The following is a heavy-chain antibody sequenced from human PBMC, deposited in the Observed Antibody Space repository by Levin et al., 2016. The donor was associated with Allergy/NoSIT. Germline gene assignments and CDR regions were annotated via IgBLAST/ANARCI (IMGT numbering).Heavy chain of an antibody. V-gene: IGHV4-31*02. Sequence: WIRQPPGKGLEWIGYIYYSGSTYYNPSLKSRVTISVDTSKNQFSLKLSSVTAADTAVYYCARGREGGDCYTAWGQGTLVTVSS. CDR3: ARGREGGDCYTA. J-gene: IGHJ5*02. D-gene: IGHD2-21*02. CDR2: IYYSGST.